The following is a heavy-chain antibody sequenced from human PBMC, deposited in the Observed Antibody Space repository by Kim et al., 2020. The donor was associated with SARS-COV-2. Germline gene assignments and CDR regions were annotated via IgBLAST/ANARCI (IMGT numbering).Heavy chain of an antibody. CDR2: INPNSGGT. CDR3: ARDRGYGDYADPVRDPFDY. Sequence: ASVKVSCKASGYTFTGYYMHWVRQAPGQGLEWMGWINPNSGGTNYAQKFQGRVTMTRDTSISTAYMELSRLRSDDTAVYYRARDRGYGDYADPVRDPFDYWGQGTLVTVSS. CDR1: GYTFTGYY. J-gene: IGHJ4*02. V-gene: IGHV1-2*02. D-gene: IGHD4-17*01.